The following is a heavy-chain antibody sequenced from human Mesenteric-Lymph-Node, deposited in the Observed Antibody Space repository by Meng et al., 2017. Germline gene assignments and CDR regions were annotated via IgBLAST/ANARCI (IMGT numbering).Heavy chain of an antibody. J-gene: IGHJ4*02. D-gene: IGHD3-10*01. CDR3: ARGEVVRGLDY. CDR2: IWYDGSNK. CDR1: VFTFSSYG. Sequence: QGQLVESGGGVVQPGRSLRLSCAASVFTFSSYGMHWVRQAPGKGLEWVAVIWYDGSNKYYADSVKGRFTISRDNSKNTLYLQMNSLKAEDTAVYYCARGEVVRGLDYWGQGTLVTVSS. V-gene: IGHV3-33*01.